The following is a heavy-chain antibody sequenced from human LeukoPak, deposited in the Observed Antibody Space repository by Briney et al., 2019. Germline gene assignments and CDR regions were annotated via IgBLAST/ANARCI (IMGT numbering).Heavy chain of an antibody. J-gene: IGHJ4*02. CDR2: IYYCGRT. D-gene: IGHD3-16*02. Sequence: PSDTLALSRTVSGGPLRRRSYFWGWIRQPPGKGLELIASIYYCGRTYYNPSLRSRVTISVDPSKTQFSLKLRSVTAAGTAVYYCAGQRNRIRFGGVIVPPPSWFDYWGQGTLVTVSS. CDR1: GGPLRRRSYF. CDR3: AGQRNRIRFGGVIVPPPSWFDY. V-gene: IGHV4-39*01.